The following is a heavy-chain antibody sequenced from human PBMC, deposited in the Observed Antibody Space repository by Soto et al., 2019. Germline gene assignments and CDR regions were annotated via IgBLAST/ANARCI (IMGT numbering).Heavy chain of an antibody. CDR1: GYSFAGYW. D-gene: IGHD2-21*01. CDR3: ARHTQKGLFRSPGMDV. V-gene: IGHV5-10-1*01. Sequence: GESLKISCKGSGYSFAGYWITWVRQKPGKGLEWMGRIDPSDSQTYYSPSFRGHVTISVTKSITTVFLQWSSLKASDTAMYYCARHTQKGLFRSPGMDVWGQGTTVTVSS. CDR2: IDPSDSQT. J-gene: IGHJ6*02.